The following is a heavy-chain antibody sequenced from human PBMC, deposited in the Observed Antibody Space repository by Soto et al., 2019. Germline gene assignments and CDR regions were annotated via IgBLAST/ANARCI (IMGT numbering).Heavy chain of an antibody. J-gene: IGHJ6*02. D-gene: IGHD6-13*01. CDR3: ARLVRAAAGLNYYYYGMDV. V-gene: IGHV4-39*01. CDR1: GGSISSSSYY. Sequence: SETRSLTCTVSGGSISSSSYYWGWIRQPPGKGLEWIGSIYYSGSTYYNPSLKSRVTISVDTSKNQFSLKLSSVTAADTAVYYCARLVRAAAGLNYYYYGMDVWGQGTTVT. CDR2: IYYSGST.